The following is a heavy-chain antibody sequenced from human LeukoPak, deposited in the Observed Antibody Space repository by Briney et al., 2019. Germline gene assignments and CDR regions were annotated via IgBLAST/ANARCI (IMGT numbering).Heavy chain of an antibody. Sequence: GRSLRLSCAASGFTFSSYGMHWVRQAPGKGLEWVSSISSSSSYIYYADSVKGRFTISRDNAKNSLYLQMNSLRAEDTAVYYCARDYDYGGNLDYWGQGTLVTVSS. D-gene: IGHD4-23*01. CDR3: ARDYDYGGNLDY. CDR1: GFTFSSYG. V-gene: IGHV3-21*01. CDR2: ISSSSSYI. J-gene: IGHJ4*02.